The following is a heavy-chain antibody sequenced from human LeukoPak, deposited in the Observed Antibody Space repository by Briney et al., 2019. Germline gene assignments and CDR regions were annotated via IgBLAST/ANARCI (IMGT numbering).Heavy chain of an antibody. CDR2: ISSNGGST. CDR1: GFTFSSYA. D-gene: IGHD3-22*01. Sequence: PGGSVRLSCAASGFTFSSYAMHWVRQAPGKGREYVSAISSNGGSTYYANSVKGRFTISRDNSKNTLYLQMGSLRAEDMAVYHCARVTWVRSGYYPLSPRYHMDRWAKGPTVTVSS. CDR3: ARVTWVRSGYYPLSPRYHMDR. J-gene: IGHJ6*03. V-gene: IGHV3-64*01.